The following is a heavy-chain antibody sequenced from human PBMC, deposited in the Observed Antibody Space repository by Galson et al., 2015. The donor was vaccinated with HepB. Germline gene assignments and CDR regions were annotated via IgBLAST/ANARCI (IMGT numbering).Heavy chain of an antibody. Sequence: SVKVSCKASGYTFTGYYMHWVRQAPGQGLEWMGWINPNSGGTNYAQKFQGRVTMTRDTSISTAYMELSRLRSDDTAVYYCARYTPRGTFTDYWGQGTLVTVSS. CDR1: GYTFTGYY. J-gene: IGHJ4*02. CDR3: ARYTPRGTFTDY. D-gene: IGHD2-2*02. V-gene: IGHV1-2*02. CDR2: INPNSGGT.